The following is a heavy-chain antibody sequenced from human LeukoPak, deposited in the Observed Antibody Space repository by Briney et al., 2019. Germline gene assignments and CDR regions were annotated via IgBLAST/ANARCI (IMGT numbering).Heavy chain of an antibody. J-gene: IGHJ3*02. CDR3: ARDYDILTGYHAFDI. V-gene: IGHV3-21*04. Sequence: GGSLRLSCAASGFTFSSYSMNWVRQAPGKGLEWVSSISSSSSYIYYADSVKGRFTISRDNAKNSLYLQMNSLRAEDTALYYCARDYDILTGYHAFDIWGQGTTVTVSS. CDR1: GFTFSSYS. CDR2: ISSSSSYI. D-gene: IGHD3-9*01.